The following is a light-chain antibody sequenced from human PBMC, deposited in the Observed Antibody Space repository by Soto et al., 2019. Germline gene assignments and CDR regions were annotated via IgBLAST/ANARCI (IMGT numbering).Light chain of an antibody. J-gene: IGKJ2*01. CDR3: QQYGSSPYT. Sequence: EIVLTQSPGTLSLSPGERATLSCRASQSVSSSYLAWYQQKPGQAPRLLIYGASSRATGIPGRFSGSGSGTDFTLTISRLEPEEFAVYYCQQYGSSPYTFGQGTKLEIK. V-gene: IGKV3-20*01. CDR1: QSVSSSY. CDR2: GAS.